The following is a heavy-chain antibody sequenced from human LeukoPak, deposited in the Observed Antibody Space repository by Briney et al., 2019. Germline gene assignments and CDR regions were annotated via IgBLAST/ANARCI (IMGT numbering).Heavy chain of an antibody. CDR3: AKGDIAAAGTGTYFDY. D-gene: IGHD6-13*01. J-gene: IGHJ4*02. Sequence: GGSLRLSCAASGFTFSSYAMSWVRQAPGKGPEWVSAISGSGGSTYYADSVKGRFTISRDNSKNTLYLQMNSLRAEDTAVYYCAKGDIAAAGTGTYFDYWGQRTLVTVSS. CDR2: ISGSGGST. V-gene: IGHV3-23*01. CDR1: GFTFSSYA.